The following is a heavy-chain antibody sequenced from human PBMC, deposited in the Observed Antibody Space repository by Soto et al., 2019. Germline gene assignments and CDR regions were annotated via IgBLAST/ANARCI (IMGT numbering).Heavy chain of an antibody. D-gene: IGHD3-10*01. CDR3: ARSYSDYGSPFDS. CDR1: GFTFSTYA. Sequence: PGGSLRLSCVASGFTFSTYAMHWVRQAPAKGLELLAVISYDGNKKYYAEAVKGRVTISRDNSKNTVYLQLNSLGHEDTAVYHCARSYSDYGSPFDSRRQGILVTVCS. J-gene: IGHJ4*02. CDR2: ISYDGNKK. V-gene: IGHV3-30-3*01.